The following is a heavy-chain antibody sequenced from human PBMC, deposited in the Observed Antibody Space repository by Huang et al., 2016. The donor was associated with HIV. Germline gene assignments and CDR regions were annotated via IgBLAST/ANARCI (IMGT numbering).Heavy chain of an antibody. V-gene: IGHV3-48*01. Sequence: EVQLVESGGGLVQPGGSLRLSCAASGFTFNSYRMNWVRQPPGKGLEWVSYSSGRSRTISYADSVKGRFTISRDNAKNSLYLQMNSLRAEDTAIYYCARDTNWGFDYWGQGILVTVSS. J-gene: IGHJ4*02. CDR3: ARDTNWGFDY. CDR1: GFTFNSYR. CDR2: SSGRSRTI. D-gene: IGHD7-27*01.